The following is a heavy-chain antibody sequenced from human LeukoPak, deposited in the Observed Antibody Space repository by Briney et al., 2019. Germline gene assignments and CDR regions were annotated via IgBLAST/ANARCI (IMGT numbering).Heavy chain of an antibody. CDR1: KFTFSNYG. CDR2: VSSDGGTK. J-gene: IGHJ4*02. CDR3: VRNRGRGTVTTYELFDY. D-gene: IGHD4-17*01. Sequence: GGSLRLSCTASKFTFSNYGMQWVRQAPGKGLEWVAVVSSDGGTKYYADSVKGRFTISRDNSKNTLYLQMNSLTAEDTAVYYCVRNRGRGTVTTYELFDYWGQGTLVTVSS. V-gene: IGHV3-30*03.